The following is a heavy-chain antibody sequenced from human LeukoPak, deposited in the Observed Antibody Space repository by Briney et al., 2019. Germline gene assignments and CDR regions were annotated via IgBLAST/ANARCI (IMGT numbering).Heavy chain of an antibody. V-gene: IGHV3-23*01. CDR2: ISASGP. CDR1: GFTFSRLA. D-gene: IGHD3-22*01. CDR3: AKDHESDGYPCLDH. Sequence: PGGSLRLSCAASGFTFSRLAMTWVCQAPGKGLEWVSTISASGPYYADAVRGRFTISRDNSRNTLSLQMDSLRAEDTAVYYCAKDHESDGYPCLDHWGLGTLVTVSS. J-gene: IGHJ4*02.